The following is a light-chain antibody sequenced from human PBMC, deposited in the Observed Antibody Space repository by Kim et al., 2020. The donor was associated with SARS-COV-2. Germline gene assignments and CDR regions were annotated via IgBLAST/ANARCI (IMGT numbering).Light chain of an antibody. Sequence: EIVLTRSPATLSLSPGERASLSCRASQSVGTSLVWYQQKVGQAPRLLIYDASKRATDIPAKFSGSGSGTDFTLTISNLESEDFAVYYCHQRSDWPLTFGGGTKVDIK. CDR2: DAS. CDR3: HQRSDWPLT. CDR1: QSVGTS. V-gene: IGKV3-11*01. J-gene: IGKJ4*01.